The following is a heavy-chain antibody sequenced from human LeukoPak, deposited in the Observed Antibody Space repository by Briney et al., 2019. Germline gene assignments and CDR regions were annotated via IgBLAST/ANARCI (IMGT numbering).Heavy chain of an antibody. Sequence: AASVKVSCKTSGYTFTGYYIHWLRQAPGQGLEWMGWIDPNSGGTNYAQKFQGRVTMTRDTSISTAYVELSRLTPDDTAVYFCARDQGSLTRSWYTGYWGQGTQVTVSS. CDR2: IDPNSGGT. D-gene: IGHD6-13*01. J-gene: IGHJ4*02. CDR3: ARDQGSLTRSWYTGY. CDR1: GYTFTGYY. V-gene: IGHV1-2*02.